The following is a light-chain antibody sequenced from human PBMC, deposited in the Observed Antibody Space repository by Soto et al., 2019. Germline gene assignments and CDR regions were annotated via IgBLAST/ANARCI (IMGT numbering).Light chain of an antibody. CDR2: DVS. V-gene: IGLV2-14*01. J-gene: IGLJ1*01. Sequence: QSALTQPASVSGSPGQSITISCVGTSGDIGDYNYVSWYQQHPGKVPKVIIYDVSNRPSGVSYRFSGTKSGNTASLTVSGLQAEDAADYYCCSYTRSGTLIFGTGTKVTVL. CDR1: SGDIGDYNY. CDR3: CSYTRSGTLI.